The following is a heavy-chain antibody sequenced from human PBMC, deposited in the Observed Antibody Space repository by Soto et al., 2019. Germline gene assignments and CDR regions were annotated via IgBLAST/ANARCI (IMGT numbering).Heavy chain of an antibody. CDR2: IIPILGIA. V-gene: IGHV1-69*04. Sequence: GASVKVSCKASGGTFSSYTISWVRQAPGQGLEWMGRIIPILGIANYAQKFQGRVTITADKSTSTAYMELSSLRSEDTAVYYCTRDPGYCCGGSCYSDHAAPGFRGFDPWGQGTLVTVSS. CDR3: TRDPGYCCGGSCYSDHAAPGFRGFDP. CDR1: GGTFSSYT. D-gene: IGHD2-15*01. J-gene: IGHJ5*02.